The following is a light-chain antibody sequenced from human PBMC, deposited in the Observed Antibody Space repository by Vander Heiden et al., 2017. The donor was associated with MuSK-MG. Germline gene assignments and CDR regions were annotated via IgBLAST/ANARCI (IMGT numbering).Light chain of an antibody. Sequence: EVVMTQSPATLSVSPGEGATLSCRASQRVSSDLAWYQQKPGQAPRLLIYGASTRATGIPARFSGSGSGTEFTFTISSLLSEDFAVYYCQQYNDWPPTFGQGTKVEI. J-gene: IGKJ1*01. CDR3: QQYNDWPPT. V-gene: IGKV3-15*01. CDR1: QRVSSD. CDR2: GAS.